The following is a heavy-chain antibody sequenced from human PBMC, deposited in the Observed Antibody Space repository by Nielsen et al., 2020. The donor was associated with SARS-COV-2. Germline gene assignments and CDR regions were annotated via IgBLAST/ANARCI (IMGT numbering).Heavy chain of an antibody. CDR3: ARDLRVGVGAWFDP. D-gene: IGHD3-16*01. CDR2: IIPIPGIA. CDR1: GGTFSSYA. V-gene: IGHV1-69*04. J-gene: IGHJ5*02. Sequence: SVKVSCKASGGTFSSYAISWVRQAPGQGLEWMGRIIPIPGIANYAQKFQGRVTITADKSTSTAYMELSSLRSEDTAVYYCARDLRVGVGAWFDPWGQGTLVTVSS.